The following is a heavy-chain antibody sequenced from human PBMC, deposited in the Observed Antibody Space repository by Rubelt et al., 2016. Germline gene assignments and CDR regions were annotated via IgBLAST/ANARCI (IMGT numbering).Heavy chain of an antibody. V-gene: IGHV1-24*01. CDR1: GGTFSSYA. CDR2: FDPEDGET. Sequence: QVQLVQSGAEVKKPGSSVKVSCKASGGTFSSYAISWVRQAPGKGLEWMGGFDPEDGETIYAQKFQGRVTMTEDTSTDTAYMELSSLRSEDTAVYYCATSLIHLHVSIVLMVYAKDAFDIWGQGTMVTVSS. D-gene: IGHD2-8*01. CDR3: ATSLIHLHVSIVLMVYAKDAFDI. J-gene: IGHJ3*02.